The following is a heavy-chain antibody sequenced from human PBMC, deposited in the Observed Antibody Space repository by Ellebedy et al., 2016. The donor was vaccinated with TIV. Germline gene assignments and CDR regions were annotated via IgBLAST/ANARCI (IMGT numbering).Heavy chain of an antibody. CDR3: ARGSWFGELVAFDI. J-gene: IGHJ3*02. CDR2: ISSSSSYI. CDR1: GFTFGSYS. Sequence: GESLKISXAASGFTFGSYSMNWVRPAPGKGLEWVSSISSSSSYIYYADSVKGRFTISRDNAKNSLYLQMNSLRAEDTAVYYCARGSWFGELVAFDIWGQGTMVTVSS. V-gene: IGHV3-21*01. D-gene: IGHD3-10*01.